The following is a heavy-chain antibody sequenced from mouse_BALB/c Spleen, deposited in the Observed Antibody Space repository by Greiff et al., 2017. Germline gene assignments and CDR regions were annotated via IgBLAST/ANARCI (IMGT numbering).Heavy chain of an antibody. V-gene: IGHV14-3*02. J-gene: IGHJ1*01. D-gene: IGHD1-1*01. CDR2: IDPANGNT. CDR3: ANPFHYYGSSLDV. CDR1: GFNIKDTY. Sequence: EVKLVESGAELVKPGASVKLSCTASGFNIKDTYMHWVKQRPEQGLEWIGRIDPANGNTKYDPKFQGKATITADTSSNTAYLQLSSLTSEDTAVYYCANPFHYYGSSLDVWGAGTTVTVSS.